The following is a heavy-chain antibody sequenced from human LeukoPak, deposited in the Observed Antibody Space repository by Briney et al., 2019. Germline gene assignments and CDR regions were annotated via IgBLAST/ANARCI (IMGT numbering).Heavy chain of an antibody. CDR3: ARDTYYTSGTYYIDYFDS. CDR1: GGSMSSHY. V-gene: IGHV4-59*11. J-gene: IGHJ4*02. Sequence: SETPSLTCTVSGGSMSSHYWSWVRQPPGKALEWVGYISHGGQTLSNPSLSSRVTISVDTSNNQFSLKLTSVTAADTAVYFCARDTYYTSGTYYIDYFDSWGQGALVTVSS. D-gene: IGHD3-10*01. CDR2: ISHGGQT.